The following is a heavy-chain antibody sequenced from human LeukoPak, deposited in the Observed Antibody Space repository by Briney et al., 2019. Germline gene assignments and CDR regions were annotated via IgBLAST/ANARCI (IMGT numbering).Heavy chain of an antibody. CDR3: ARDYCSSTSCYVFDAFDI. D-gene: IGHD2-2*01. V-gene: IGHV4-4*07. CDR1: GGSISSYY. J-gene: IGHJ3*02. CDR2: IYTSGST. Sequence: PSETLSLTCTVPGGSISSYYWSWIRQPAGKGLEWIGRIYTSGSTNYNPSLKSRVTMSVDTSKNQFSLKLSPVTAADTAVYYCARDYCSSTSCYVFDAFDIWGQGTMVTVSS.